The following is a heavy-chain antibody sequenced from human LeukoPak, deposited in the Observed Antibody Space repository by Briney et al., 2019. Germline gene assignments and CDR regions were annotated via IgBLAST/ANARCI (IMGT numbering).Heavy chain of an antibody. D-gene: IGHD3-16*02. Sequence: SQTLSLTCAISGDSVSSNSAAWNWNRQSPSRGLEWLGRTYYRSKWYNDYAVSVKSRIIINPDTSKNQFSLQLNSVTPEDTAVYYYARNTDWFDPWGQGTLVTVSS. CDR3: ARNTDWFDP. CDR1: GDSVSSNSAA. CDR2: TYYRSKWYN. V-gene: IGHV6-1*01. J-gene: IGHJ5*02.